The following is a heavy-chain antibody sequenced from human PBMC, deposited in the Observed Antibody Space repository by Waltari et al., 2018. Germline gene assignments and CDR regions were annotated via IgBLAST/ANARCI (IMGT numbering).Heavy chain of an antibody. J-gene: IGHJ2*01. Sequence: QVQLVQSGAEVKKPGSSVKVSCKASGGTFSSYTISWVRQAPGQGLEWMGRISPSRGKANYAQKCQGRVTSTADKSMSTAYMELSSLRSEDTAVYYCARVGTTVTLTFDLWGRGTLVTVSS. D-gene: IGHD4-17*01. CDR1: GGTFSSYT. CDR2: ISPSRGKA. V-gene: IGHV1-69*02. CDR3: ARVGTTVTLTFDL.